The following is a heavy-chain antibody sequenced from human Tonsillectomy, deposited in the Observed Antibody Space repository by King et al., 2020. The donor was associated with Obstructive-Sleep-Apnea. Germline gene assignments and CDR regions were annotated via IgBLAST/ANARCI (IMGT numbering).Heavy chain of an antibody. Sequence: VQLVQSGGGVVQPGRSLRLSCVASGFTFSGYAMDWVRQAPGKGLEWVAVISYDGNTKYYADSVKGRFTISRDNSKKTLYLQLNSLRADDTAVYFCAKDPGRLSIAPAVDYYDGMDVWGHGTTVSASS. V-gene: IGHV3-30*04. J-gene: IGHJ6*02. CDR3: AKDPGRLSIAPAVDYYDGMDV. CDR1: GFTFSGYA. D-gene: IGHD6-13*01. CDR2: ISYDGNTK.